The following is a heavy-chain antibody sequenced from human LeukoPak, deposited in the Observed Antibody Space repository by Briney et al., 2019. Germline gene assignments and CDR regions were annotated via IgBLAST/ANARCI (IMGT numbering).Heavy chain of an antibody. J-gene: IGHJ4*02. CDR2: ISWNSASL. V-gene: IGHV3-9*01. CDR3: AQARKRYCSGSTCHYFEY. CDR1: GFTFSSYW. Sequence: QPGGSLRLSCAASGFTFSSYWMHWVRQPPGKGLEWVSGISWNSASLGYAESVKGRFTISRDNAKTSLYLQMNSLRPEDTALYYCAQARKRYCSGSTCHYFEYWGQGAQVTVSS. D-gene: IGHD2-15*01.